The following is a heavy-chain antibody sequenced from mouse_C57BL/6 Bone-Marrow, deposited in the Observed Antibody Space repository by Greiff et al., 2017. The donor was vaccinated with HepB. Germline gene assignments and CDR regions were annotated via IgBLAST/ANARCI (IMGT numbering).Heavy chain of an antibody. CDR2: IYPRSGNT. CDR1: GYTFTSYG. Sequence: VMLVESGAELARPGASVKLSCKASGYTFTSYGISWVKQRTGQGLEWIGEIYPRSGNTYYNEKFKGKTTLTADKSSSTAYMELRRLTSEDSAVYFCERGRYYEQAWFAYWGQGTLVTVSA. J-gene: IGHJ3*01. CDR3: ERGRYYEQAWFAY. V-gene: IGHV1-81*01. D-gene: IGHD2-4*01.